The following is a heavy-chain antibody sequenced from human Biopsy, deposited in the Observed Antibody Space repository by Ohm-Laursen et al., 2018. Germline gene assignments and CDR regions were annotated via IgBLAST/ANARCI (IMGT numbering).Heavy chain of an antibody. D-gene: IGHD2-15*01. CDR2: IKSVGSWT. Sequence: SLRLSCTASGFTFNAYWMYWVRQVPGKGLVWVSHIKSVGSWTNYADSVKGRFTTSRDNAKNTLYLQMNSLRAEDTAVYYCVSFLKDLNMAVWGQGTTVTVSS. CDR3: VSFLKDLNMAV. CDR1: GFTFNAYW. V-gene: IGHV3-74*01. J-gene: IGHJ6*02.